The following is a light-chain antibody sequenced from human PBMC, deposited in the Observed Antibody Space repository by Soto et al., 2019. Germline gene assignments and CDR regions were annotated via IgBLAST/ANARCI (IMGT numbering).Light chain of an antibody. V-gene: IGKV3-20*01. J-gene: IGKJ1*01. Sequence: EIVMTQSPATLSVSPLEIASLSVRASQSVSSNLAWYQQKPGQAPRLLIYGASSRATGIPDRFSGSGSGTDFTLTISRLETEDFAVYYCQQYGSSGTFGQGTKVDIK. CDR3: QQYGSSGT. CDR2: GAS. CDR1: QSVSSN.